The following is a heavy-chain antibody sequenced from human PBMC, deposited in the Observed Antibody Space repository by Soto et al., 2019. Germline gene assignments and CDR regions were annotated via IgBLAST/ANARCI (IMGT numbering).Heavy chain of an antibody. V-gene: IGHV3-30*18. J-gene: IGHJ4*02. CDR3: AKPKDIVATTQNYFDY. Sequence: TGGSLRLSCAASGFTFSSYGMHWVRQAPGKGLEWVAVISYDGSNKYYADSVKGRFTISRDNSKNTLYLQMNSLRAEDTAVYYCAKPKDIVATTQNYFDYWGQGTLVTVSS. CDR1: GFTFSSYG. D-gene: IGHD5-12*01. CDR2: ISYDGSNK.